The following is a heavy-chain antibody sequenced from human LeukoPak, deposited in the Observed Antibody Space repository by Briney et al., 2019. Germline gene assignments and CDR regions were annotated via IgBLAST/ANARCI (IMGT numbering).Heavy chain of an antibody. CDR3: ARDQPLQLWSDY. Sequence: GGSLRLSCAASGFTFSSYAMHWVRQAPGKGLEWVANIKQDGSEKYYVDSVKGRFTISRDNAKNSLYLQMNSLRAEDTAVYYCARDQPLQLWSDYWGQGTLVTVSS. J-gene: IGHJ4*02. V-gene: IGHV3-7*01. CDR1: GFTFSSYA. CDR2: IKQDGSEK. D-gene: IGHD5-18*01.